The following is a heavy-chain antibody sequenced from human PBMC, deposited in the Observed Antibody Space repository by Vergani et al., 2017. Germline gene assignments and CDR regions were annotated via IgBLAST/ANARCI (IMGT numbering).Heavy chain of an antibody. CDR2: IIPIFGTA. D-gene: IGHD2-2*02. J-gene: IGHJ2*01. V-gene: IGHV1-69*01. CDR1: GGTFSSYA. Sequence: QVQLVQSGAEVKKPGSSVKVSCKASGGTFSSYAISWVRQAPGQGLEWMGGIIPIFGTANYAQKFQGRVTITADESTSTAYMELSSLRSEDTAVYYCVRVYCSSTSCYIGIDWYFDLWGRGTLVTVSS. CDR3: VRVYCSSTSCYIGIDWYFDL.